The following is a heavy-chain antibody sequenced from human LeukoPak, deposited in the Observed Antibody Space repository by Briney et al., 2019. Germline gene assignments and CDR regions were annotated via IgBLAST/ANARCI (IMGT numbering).Heavy chain of an antibody. D-gene: IGHD3-10*01. Sequence: ASVKVSCKASGYTFTSYAINWVRQATGQGLEWMGWMNPNSGNTGYAQKFQGRVTMTRNTSISTAYMELSSLRSEDTAVYYCARGRMVRGVYDAFDIWGQGTMVTVSS. V-gene: IGHV1-8*01. CDR3: ARGRMVRGVYDAFDI. J-gene: IGHJ3*02. CDR1: GYTFTSYA. CDR2: MNPNSGNT.